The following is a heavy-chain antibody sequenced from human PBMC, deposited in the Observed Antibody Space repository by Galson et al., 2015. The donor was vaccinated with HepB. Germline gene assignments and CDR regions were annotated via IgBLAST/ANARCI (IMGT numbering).Heavy chain of an antibody. CDR2: IRVYNGYT. CDR3: ARDSGNYYGSGTYSAYNWFDP. V-gene: IGHV1-18*01. J-gene: IGHJ5*02. D-gene: IGHD3-10*01. CDR1: GYTFTSYG. Sequence: SVKVSCKASGYTFTSYGISWVRQAPGQGLEWMGWIRVYNGYTNYAQKFQGRVTMTTDTSTSTAYMELGSLRSDDTAVYYCARDSGNYYGSGTYSAYNWFDPWGQGTLVTVSS.